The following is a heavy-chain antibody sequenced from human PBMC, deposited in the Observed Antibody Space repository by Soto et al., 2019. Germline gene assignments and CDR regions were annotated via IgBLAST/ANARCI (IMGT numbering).Heavy chain of an antibody. J-gene: IGHJ4*02. CDR3: ARHRDPSMFHY. V-gene: IGHV4-59*08. CDR2: IYYSGST. D-gene: IGHD3-3*02. Sequence: SETLSLTCSVSGGSISSYYWSWIRQPPGKGLEWIGYIYYSGSTNYNPSLKSRVTISVDTSKNQFSLILSSVTAADTAVYYCARHRDPSMFHYWGQGILVTVSS. CDR1: GGSISSYY.